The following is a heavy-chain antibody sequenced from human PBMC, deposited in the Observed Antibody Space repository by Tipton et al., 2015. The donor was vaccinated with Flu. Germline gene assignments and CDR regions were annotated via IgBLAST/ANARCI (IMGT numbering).Heavy chain of an antibody. J-gene: IGHJ6*03. CDR1: GGSISSYY. CDR3: ARGDYGDYKYV. D-gene: IGHD4-17*01. Sequence: GLVKPSETLSLTCIVSGGSISSYYWTWIRQPPGKGLEWIGYIYYSGSTNYNPSLKSRVTISVDTSKNQFSLKLSSVTAADTAVYYCARGDYGDYKYVWGQGTTVTVSS. V-gene: IGHV4-59*01. CDR2: IYYSGST.